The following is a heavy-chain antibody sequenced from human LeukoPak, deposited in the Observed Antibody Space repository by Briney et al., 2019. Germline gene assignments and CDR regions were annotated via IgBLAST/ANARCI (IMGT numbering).Heavy chain of an antibody. Sequence: SETLSLTCTGSGGSISSSTYYWGWIRQPPGKGLEWIGNLYYSGSTYYNPSLKSRVTISVDTSKNQFSLKLSSVTAADTAVYYCARQAISGYDPPPFDSWGQGTLVTVSS. J-gene: IGHJ4*02. CDR1: GGSISSSTYY. CDR2: LYYSGST. D-gene: IGHD5-12*01. V-gene: IGHV4-39*01. CDR3: ARQAISGYDPPPFDS.